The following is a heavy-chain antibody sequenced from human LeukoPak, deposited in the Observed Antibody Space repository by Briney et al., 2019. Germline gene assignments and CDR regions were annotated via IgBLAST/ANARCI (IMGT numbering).Heavy chain of an antibody. J-gene: IGHJ5*02. D-gene: IGHD2-15*01. CDR1: GYTFTSYG. CDR2: ISAYNGNT. V-gene: IGHV1-18*04. Sequence: GASVKVSCKASGYTFTSYGISWVRQAPGQGLEWMGWISAYNGNTNYAQKLQGRVTMTTDTSTSTAYMELRSLGSDDTAVYYCARDGDCSGGSCYSTGWFDPWGQGTLVTVSS. CDR3: ARDGDCSGGSCYSTGWFDP.